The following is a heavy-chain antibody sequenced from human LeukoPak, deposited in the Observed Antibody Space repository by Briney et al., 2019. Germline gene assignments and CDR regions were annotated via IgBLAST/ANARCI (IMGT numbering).Heavy chain of an antibody. CDR2: MSGSGEST. D-gene: IGHD1-14*01. Sequence: GGSLRLSCAASGFTFTSYAMSWVRQAPGKGLEWVSAMSGSGESTDYADSVKGRFTISRDNSKNTLYLQMNSLRVEDTALYYCALYNTSFWFDPWGQGTLVTVSS. CDR3: ALYNTSFWFDP. V-gene: IGHV3-23*01. J-gene: IGHJ5*02. CDR1: GFTFTSYA.